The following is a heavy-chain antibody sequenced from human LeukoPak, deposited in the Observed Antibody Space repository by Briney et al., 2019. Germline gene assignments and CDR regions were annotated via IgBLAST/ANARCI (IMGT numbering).Heavy chain of an antibody. CDR3: ARVIHDYGDYCFDY. D-gene: IGHD4-17*01. CDR2: ISYDGSNK. V-gene: IGHV3-30*04. CDR1: GFTFSSYA. Sequence: GGSLRLSCAASGFTFSSYAMHWVRQAPGKGLEWVAVISYDGSNKYYADSVKGRFTISRDNSKNTLYLQMNSLRAEDTAVYYCARVIHDYGDYCFDYWGQGTLVTVSS. J-gene: IGHJ4*02.